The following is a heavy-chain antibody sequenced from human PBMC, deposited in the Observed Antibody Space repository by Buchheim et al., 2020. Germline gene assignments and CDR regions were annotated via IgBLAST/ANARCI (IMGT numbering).Heavy chain of an antibody. CDR1: GFTFSLNG. D-gene: IGHD5/OR15-5a*01. V-gene: IGHV3-33*01. J-gene: IGHJ6*02. CDR2: IWYDGSNQ. CDR3: VRDRGEVSTYYYYGLDV. Sequence: QVQLVESGGGVIRPGRSLRLSCAASGFTFSLNGMHWVRQAPGKGLEWVAVIWYDGSNQYYADSVKGRFTISRDNSKNTLYLQMNSLRAEDTAVYYCVRDRGEVSTYYYYGLDVWGQGTT.